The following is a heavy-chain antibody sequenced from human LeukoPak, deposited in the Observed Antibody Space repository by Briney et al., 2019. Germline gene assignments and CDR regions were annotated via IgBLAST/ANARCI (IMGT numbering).Heavy chain of an antibody. CDR2: IYSGGST. Sequence: QSGGSLRLSCAASGFTFSSYSMNWVRQAPGKGLEWVSVIYSGGSTYYADSVKGRFTISRDNSKNTLYLQMNSLRAEDTAVYYCARHDWFDPWGQGTLVTVSS. CDR3: ARHDWFDP. V-gene: IGHV3-66*04. CDR1: GFTFSSYS. J-gene: IGHJ5*02.